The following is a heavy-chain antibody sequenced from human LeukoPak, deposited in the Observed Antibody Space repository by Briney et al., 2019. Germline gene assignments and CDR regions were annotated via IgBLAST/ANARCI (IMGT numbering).Heavy chain of an antibody. J-gene: IGHJ4*02. CDR2: ISSSGSTI. V-gene: IGHV3-48*03. Sequence: GGSLRLSCAASGFTFSSYEMNWVRQAPGKGLEWVSYISSSGSTIYYADSVKGRFTISRDNAKNSLYLQMNSLRAEDTAVYYCARDKGYDSSGYYDYWGQRTLVTVSS. D-gene: IGHD3-22*01. CDR3: ARDKGYDSSGYYDY. CDR1: GFTFSSYE.